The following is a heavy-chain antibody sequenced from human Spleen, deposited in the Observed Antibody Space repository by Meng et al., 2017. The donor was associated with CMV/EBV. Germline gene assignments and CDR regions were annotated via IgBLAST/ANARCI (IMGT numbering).Heavy chain of an antibody. CDR2: INPNTGDA. Sequence: ASVKVSCKASGYTFTGYNIHWVRQAPGAGLEWMGWINPNTGDARYAPNFQGRVTLTSDTSISTAYMQLSRLQSDDTAVYYCARRYYDVLTGYYYFDQWGQGTQVTVSS. D-gene: IGHD3-9*01. V-gene: IGHV1-2*02. J-gene: IGHJ4*02. CDR1: GYTFTGYN. CDR3: ARRYYDVLTGYYYFDQ.